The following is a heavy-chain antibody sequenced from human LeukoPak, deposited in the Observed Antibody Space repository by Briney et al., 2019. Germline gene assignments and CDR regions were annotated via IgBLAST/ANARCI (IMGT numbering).Heavy chain of an antibody. D-gene: IGHD3-9*01. CDR2: ISSSGSTI. J-gene: IGHJ4*02. V-gene: IGHV3-48*03. CDR3: ATLSSYYDILTGYDY. Sequence: GGSLSLSCAASGFTFSSYEMNWVRQAPGKGLEWVSYISSSGSTIYYADSVKGRFTISRDNAKNSLYLQMNSLRAEDTAVYYCATLSSYYDILTGYDYWGQGTLVTVSS. CDR1: GFTFSSYE.